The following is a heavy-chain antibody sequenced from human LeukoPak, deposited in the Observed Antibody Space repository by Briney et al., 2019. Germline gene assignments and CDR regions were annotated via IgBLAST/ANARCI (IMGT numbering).Heavy chain of an antibody. CDR2: ISSSGSTI. CDR3: AKWRDILTGYYDY. J-gene: IGHJ4*02. V-gene: IGHV3-11*01. CDR1: GFTFSDYY. Sequence: GGSLRLSCAASGFTFSDYYMSWIRQAPGKGLEWVSYISSSGSTIYYADSVKGRFTISRDSAKKTLYLQMNSLRAEDTAVYYCAKWRDILTGYYDYWGQGTLVTVSS. D-gene: IGHD3-9*01.